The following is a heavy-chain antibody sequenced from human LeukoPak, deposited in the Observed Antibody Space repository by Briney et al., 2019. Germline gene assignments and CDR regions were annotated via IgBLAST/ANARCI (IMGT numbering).Heavy chain of an antibody. V-gene: IGHV3-48*03. D-gene: IGHD1-7*01. CDR2: ISSSGSTI. CDR1: GFTFSSYE. CDR3: ARAPISWNSVGAFDI. J-gene: IGHJ3*02. Sequence: PGGSLRLSWAASGFTFSSYEMNWVRQAPGKGLEWVSYISSSGSTIYYADSVKGRFTISRDNAKNSLYLQMNSLRAEDTSVYYCARAPISWNSVGAFDIWGQGTMVTVSS.